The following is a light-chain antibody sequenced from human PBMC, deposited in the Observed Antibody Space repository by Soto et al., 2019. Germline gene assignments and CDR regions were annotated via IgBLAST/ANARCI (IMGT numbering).Light chain of an antibody. CDR3: QQYNDWPLT. J-gene: IGKJ4*01. V-gene: IGKV3D-15*01. Sequence: EIVLTQSQATLSVSPGERATLSFRASQSVSRDLAWYQQKPGQAPRLLIYDISTRATGIPTRFSGSGSGTEFTLTISSLQSEDFAVYYCQQYNDWPLTFGGGTKVDIK. CDR2: DIS. CDR1: QSVSRD.